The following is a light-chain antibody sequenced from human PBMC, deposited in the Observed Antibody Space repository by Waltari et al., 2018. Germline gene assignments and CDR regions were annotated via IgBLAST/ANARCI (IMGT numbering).Light chain of an antibody. CDR1: NSYVVAYNY. CDR3: SSYAHNNHFV. CDR2: EVT. Sequence: QSVLTQPPSATGSPGQSVTISCTGTNSYVVAYNYFSWYQQHPGKVPKLLIYEVTKRPSGVPDRFSGSKSGNTASLTVSGLQADDEADYYCSSYAHNNHFVFGTGTKVTVL. V-gene: IGLV2-8*01. J-gene: IGLJ1*01.